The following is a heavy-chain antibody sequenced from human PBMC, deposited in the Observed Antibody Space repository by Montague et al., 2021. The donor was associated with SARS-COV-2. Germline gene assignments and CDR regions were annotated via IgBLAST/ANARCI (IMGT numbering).Heavy chain of an antibody. V-gene: IGHV4-34*01. J-gene: IGHJ6*02. CDR3: ACGEITTRGLIYYYGMDV. Sequence: SETLSLTCAVYGGSFSGYYGTWIRQSPRKGLEWIGEINHSGSTNYNPSLKGRVTISVDTSKNQFSLKLSSVTAADTAVYYCACGEITTRGLIYYYGMDVWGQGTTVTVSS. D-gene: IGHD4-11*01. CDR2: INHSGST. CDR1: GGSFSGYY.